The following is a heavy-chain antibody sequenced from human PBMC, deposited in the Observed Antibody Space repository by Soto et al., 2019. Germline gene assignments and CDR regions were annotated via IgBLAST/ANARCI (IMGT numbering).Heavy chain of an antibody. CDR3: ARGSGIVALPGELEDVKYDD. Sequence: QVQLQQWGAGLVKPSETLSLSCAVYGQSFSGHSWAWIRQPPGKGLEWIGEINESGSTYYNPSLKSRVTISTDTSKIPFSLMLSSVSAADTAAYFCARGSGIVALPGELEDVKYDDWGQGTLVNVSS. D-gene: IGHD1-1*01. CDR1: GQSFSGHS. CDR2: INESGST. J-gene: IGHJ4*02. V-gene: IGHV4-34*01.